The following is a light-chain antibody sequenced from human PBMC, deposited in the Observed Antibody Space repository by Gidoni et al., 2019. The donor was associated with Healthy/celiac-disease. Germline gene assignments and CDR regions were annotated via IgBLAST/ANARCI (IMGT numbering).Light chain of an antibody. J-gene: IGKJ5*01. V-gene: IGKV3-15*01. CDR3: QQYNNWPPIT. CDR2: GAS. CDR1: QSVSSN. Sequence: EIVMTKSTATLSVSPGERATLSCRASQSVSSNLAGYQQKPGQAPRLLIYGASTRATGIPARFSGSGSGTEFTLTISSLQSEDFAVYYCQQYNNWPPITFGQGTRLEIK.